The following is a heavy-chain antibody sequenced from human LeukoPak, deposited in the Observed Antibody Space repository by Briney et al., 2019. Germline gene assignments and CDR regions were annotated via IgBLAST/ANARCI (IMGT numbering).Heavy chain of an antibody. Sequence: GGSLRLSCAASGFTFSSNSMSWVRQAPGKGLEWVANIKQDGSETYYVDSVKGRFTISRDNAKNSLSLQMNSLRAEDTAVYYCARQRGSGCLDYWGQGTLVTVSS. CDR2: IKQDGSET. CDR3: ARQRGSGCLDY. D-gene: IGHD6-19*01. CDR1: GFTFSSNS. J-gene: IGHJ4*02. V-gene: IGHV3-7*01.